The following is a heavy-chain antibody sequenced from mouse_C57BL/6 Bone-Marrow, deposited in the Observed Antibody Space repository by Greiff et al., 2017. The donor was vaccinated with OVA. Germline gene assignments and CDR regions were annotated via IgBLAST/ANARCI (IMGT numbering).Heavy chain of an antibody. J-gene: IGHJ3*01. CDR3: ASYYGYDGHAY. CDR1: GYTFTSYG. Sequence: QVQLKQSGAELARPGASVKLSCKASGYTFTSYGISWVKQRTGQGLEWIGEIYPRSGNTYYNEKFKGKATLTADKSSSTAYMELRSLTSEDSAVYFCASYYGYDGHAYWGQGTLVTVSA. D-gene: IGHD2-2*01. V-gene: IGHV1-81*01. CDR2: IYPRSGNT.